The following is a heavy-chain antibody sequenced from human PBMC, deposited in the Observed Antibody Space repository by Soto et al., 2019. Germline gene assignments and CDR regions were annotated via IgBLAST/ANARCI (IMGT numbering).Heavy chain of an antibody. V-gene: IGHV3-30*18. CDR2: ISYDGNVK. Sequence: GGSLRLSCAASGFSFSNHGMQWVRQAPGKGLEWVAVISYDGNVKYYTDSVKGRFTISRDNSQSTLFVQMDSLRPEDAAVYYCAKDLKVSGGFHGSLNYYYGMDVWGQGTTVTVSS. J-gene: IGHJ6*02. CDR1: GFSFSNHG. CDR3: AKDLKVSGGFHGSLNYYYGMDV. D-gene: IGHD3-10*01.